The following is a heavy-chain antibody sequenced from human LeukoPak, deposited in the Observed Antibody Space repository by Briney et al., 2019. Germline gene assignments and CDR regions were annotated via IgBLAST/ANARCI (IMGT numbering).Heavy chain of an antibody. V-gene: IGHV4-30-2*01. CDR2: IYHSGST. Sequence: KASQTLSLTCAVSGGSISSGGYSWSWIRQPPGKGLEWIGYIYHSGSTYYNPSFKSRVTISVDRSKNQFSLKLSSVTAADTAVYYCARGDRWFDPWGQGTLVTVSS. J-gene: IGHJ5*02. CDR1: GGSISSGGYS. CDR3: ARGDRWFDP.